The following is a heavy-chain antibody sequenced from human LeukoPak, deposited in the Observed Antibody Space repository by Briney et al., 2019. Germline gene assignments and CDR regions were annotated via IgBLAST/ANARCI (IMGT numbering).Heavy chain of an antibody. CDR2: IIPIFGTA. D-gene: IGHD3-16*02. V-gene: IGHV1-69*13. CDR1: GYTFTGYY. J-gene: IGHJ4*02. CDR3: ARDRYDYVWGSYRYFDY. Sequence: GASVKVSCKASGYTFTGYYMHWVRQAPGQGLEWMGGIIPIFGTANYAQKFQGRVTITADESTSTAYMELSSLRSEDTAVYYCARDRYDYVWGSYRYFDYWGQGTLVTVSS.